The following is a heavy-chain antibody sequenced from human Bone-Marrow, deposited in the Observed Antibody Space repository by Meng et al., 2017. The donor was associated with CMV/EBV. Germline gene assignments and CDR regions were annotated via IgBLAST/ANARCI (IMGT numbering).Heavy chain of an antibody. CDR1: GYTFTGYY. D-gene: IGHD3-16*01. CDR2: INPNSGGT. Sequence: ASVKVSCKASGYTFTGYYMHWVRQAPGQGLEWMGWINPNSGGTNYAQKFQGRVTMTRDTSISTAYMALSRLRSDNTAMYYCAKDLFSPGGNAPYDSWGQGTLVTVSS. J-gene: IGHJ4*02. CDR3: AKDLFSPGGNAPYDS. V-gene: IGHV1-2*02.